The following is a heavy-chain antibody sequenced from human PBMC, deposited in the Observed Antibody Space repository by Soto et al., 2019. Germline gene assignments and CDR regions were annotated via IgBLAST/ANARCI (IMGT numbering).Heavy chain of an antibody. CDR2: IYHSGST. V-gene: IGHV4-30-2*01. D-gene: IGHD3-10*01. Sequence: PSETLSLTCVVSGVSTSSGGYSWSWIRQPPGKGLEWIGNIYHSGSTYYKPSLKSRVTISVDRSKKQISLKLSSVTAADTAVYYCARGGDYYGSGSYSVFDIWGQGTMVTVSS. CDR1: GVSTSSGGYS. J-gene: IGHJ3*02. CDR3: ARGGDYYGSGSYSVFDI.